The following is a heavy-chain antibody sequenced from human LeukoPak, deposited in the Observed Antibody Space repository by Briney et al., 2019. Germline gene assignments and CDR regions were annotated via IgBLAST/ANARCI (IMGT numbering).Heavy chain of an antibody. Sequence: GGSLRLSCAASGFTFSDYAMNWVRQAPGKGLEWVSAVSGSGDSTYYADSVKGRFTISRDNSKNTLYLRMSSLRADDTAVYYCAKDSCGDFSLGPEDWGQGTLVTVSS. D-gene: IGHD4-17*01. J-gene: IGHJ4*02. V-gene: IGHV3-23*01. CDR1: GFTFSDYA. CDR2: VSGSGDST. CDR3: AKDSCGDFSLGPED.